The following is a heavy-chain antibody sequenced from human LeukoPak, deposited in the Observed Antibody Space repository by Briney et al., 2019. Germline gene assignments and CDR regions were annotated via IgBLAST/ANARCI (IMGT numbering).Heavy chain of an antibody. CDR1: GGSISSYY. J-gene: IGHJ3*01. D-gene: IGHD3-22*01. V-gene: IGHV4-59*08. Sequence: SETLSLTCTVSGGSISSYYWSWIRQPPGKGLEWIGYIYYSGSTNYNPSLKSRVTISVDTSKNQFSLKLSSVTAADTAVYYCATASAFDSSGYSSLAFDVWGQGTMVTVSS. CDR3: ATASAFDSSGYSSLAFDV. CDR2: IYYSGST.